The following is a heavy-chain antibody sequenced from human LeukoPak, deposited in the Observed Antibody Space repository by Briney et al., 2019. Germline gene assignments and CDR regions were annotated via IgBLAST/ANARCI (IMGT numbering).Heavy chain of an antibody. V-gene: IGHV3-21*04. J-gene: IGHJ4*02. CDR2: ITKSSTYV. CDR3: ARGSGVHV. CDR1: GLTFSNAW. D-gene: IGHD3-10*01. Sequence: GGSLRLSCAASGLTFSNAWMSWVRQAPGKGLEWVSAITKSSTYVYYADSVKGRFTISRDNANNSLFLQMNNLGVDDTGVYYCARGSGVHVWGQGTLVLVSS.